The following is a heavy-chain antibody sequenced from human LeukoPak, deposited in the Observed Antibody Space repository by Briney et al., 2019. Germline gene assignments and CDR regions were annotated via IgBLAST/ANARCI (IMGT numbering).Heavy chain of an antibody. Sequence: ASVKVSCKASGYTFTSYGISWVRQAPGQGLEWMGWISAYNGNTNYAQKLQGRVTMTTDTSTSTAYMELSRLRSDDTAVYYCARDSGWIQQLYAFDIWGQGTMVTVSS. CDR3: ARDSGWIQQLYAFDI. J-gene: IGHJ3*02. V-gene: IGHV1-18*01. CDR1: GYTFTSYG. CDR2: ISAYNGNT. D-gene: IGHD6-13*01.